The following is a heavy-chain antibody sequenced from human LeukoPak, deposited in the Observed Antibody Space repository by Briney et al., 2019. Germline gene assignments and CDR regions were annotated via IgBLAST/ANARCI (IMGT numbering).Heavy chain of an antibody. CDR3: ARDLLFEYSGYDLYFDY. D-gene: IGHD5-12*01. J-gene: IGHJ4*02. CDR1: GYTFTSYY. V-gene: IGHV1-46*01. CDR2: INPSGGST. Sequence: ASVKVSCKASGYTFTSYYMHWVRQAPGQGLEWMGIINPSGGSTSYAQKFQGRVTMTRDTSTSTVYMELSSLRSEDTAVYYCARDLLFEYSGYDLYFDYWGQGTLVTVSS.